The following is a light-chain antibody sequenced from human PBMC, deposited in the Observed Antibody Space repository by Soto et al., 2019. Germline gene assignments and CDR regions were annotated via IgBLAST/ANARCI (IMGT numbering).Light chain of an antibody. V-gene: IGLV1-47*01. CDR1: SSNIGNNH. CDR2: RNN. Sequence: QSVLTQPPSASGTPVQRVTISCSGSSSNIGNNHLFWYQQLPGTSPKLLIQRNNQRPSGVPARFSGSKSGTSASLAISGLRSEDEADYYCGGWDDSLSGPVFGGGTQLTVL. CDR3: GGWDDSLSGPV. J-gene: IGLJ2*01.